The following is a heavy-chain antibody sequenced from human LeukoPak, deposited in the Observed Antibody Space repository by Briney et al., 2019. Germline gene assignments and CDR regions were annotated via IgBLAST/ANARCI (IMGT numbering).Heavy chain of an antibody. CDR2: ISSSGSYI. D-gene: IGHD1-26*01. CDR3: AREKIVGAAHFDY. CDR1: GFPFSSYT. Sequence: PGGSLRLSCAASGFPFSSYTFNWVRQAPGKGLEWVSSISSSGSYIYYADSVKGRFTISRDNANNSLQLHMNSLRAEDTAVYYCAREKIVGAAHFDYWGQGTLVTVSS. V-gene: IGHV3-21*06. J-gene: IGHJ4*02.